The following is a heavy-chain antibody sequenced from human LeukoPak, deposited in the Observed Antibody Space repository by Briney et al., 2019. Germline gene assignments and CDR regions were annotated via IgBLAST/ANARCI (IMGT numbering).Heavy chain of an antibody. CDR1: GFIFSSYT. V-gene: IGHV3-21*01. Sequence: GGSLRLSCAASGFIFSSYTMNWVRQAPGEGLEWVSSISDTSTYIYYADSVEGRFTISRDNAKSSLFLQINSLRAEDTAVYYCTRAPPGRDGYSEYWGQGTVVTVST. J-gene: IGHJ1*01. D-gene: IGHD5-24*01. CDR2: ISDTSTYI. CDR3: TRAPPGRDGYSEY.